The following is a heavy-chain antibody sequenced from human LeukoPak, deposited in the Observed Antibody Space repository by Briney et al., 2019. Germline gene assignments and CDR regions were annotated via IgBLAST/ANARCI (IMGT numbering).Heavy chain of an antibody. V-gene: IGHV1-2*02. D-gene: IGHD1-1*01. CDR3: AREGRDFGPHKLAGFDC. CDR2: INPNSGAT. Sequence: ASVKVSCKTSGYTFTDYYMHWVRQAPGQGLEWMGWINPNSGATNYVQEFQGRVTMTRATSVTTAYMELSGLRSDDTAVYYCAREGRDFGPHKLAGFDCWGQGTLVTVSS. J-gene: IGHJ4*02. CDR1: GYTFTDYY.